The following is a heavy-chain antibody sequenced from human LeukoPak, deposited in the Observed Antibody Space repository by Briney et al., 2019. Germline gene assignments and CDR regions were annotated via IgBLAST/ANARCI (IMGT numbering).Heavy chain of an antibody. J-gene: IGHJ4*02. Sequence: GGSLRLSCAASGFTVSSNYMSWVRQAPGKGLEWVSVIYSGGSTYYADSVKGRFTISRDNSKNTLYLQMNSLRAEDTAVYYCARDMDDGDPPDYWGQGTLVTVSS. CDR1: GFTVSSNY. CDR2: IYSGGST. CDR3: ARDMDDGDPPDY. D-gene: IGHD4-17*01. V-gene: IGHV3-66*01.